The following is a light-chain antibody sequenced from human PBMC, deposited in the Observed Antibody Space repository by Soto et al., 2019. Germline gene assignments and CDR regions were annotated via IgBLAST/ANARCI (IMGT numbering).Light chain of an antibody. CDR3: SSYTITSTVV. Sequence: SALTQPASVSGSPGQSITISCTGTSSDIAVYSYVSWFQQHPGKAPKLIIYDVSNRPSGVSSRFSGSKSGNTASLTISGLQAEDESDYYCSSYTITSTVVFGGGTKLTVL. CDR1: SSDIAVYSY. J-gene: IGLJ2*01. V-gene: IGLV2-14*01. CDR2: DVS.